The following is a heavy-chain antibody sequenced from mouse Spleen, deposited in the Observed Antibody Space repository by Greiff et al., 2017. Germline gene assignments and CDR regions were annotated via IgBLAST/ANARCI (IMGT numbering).Heavy chain of an antibody. CDR1: GYTFTSYW. D-gene: IGHD2-5*01. Sequence: QVQLQQPGAELVRPGSSVKLSCKASGYTFTSYWMHWVKQRPIQGLEWIGNIDPSDSETHYNQKFKDKATLTVDKSSSTAYMQLSSLTSEDSAVYYCARGENYSNLAYWGQGTLVTVSA. J-gene: IGHJ3*01. CDR2: IDPSDSET. CDR3: ARGENYSNLAY. V-gene: IGHV1-52*01.